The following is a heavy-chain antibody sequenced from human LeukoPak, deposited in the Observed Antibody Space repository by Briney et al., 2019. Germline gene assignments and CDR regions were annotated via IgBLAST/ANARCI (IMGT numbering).Heavy chain of an antibody. CDR2: MYSGGST. V-gene: IGHV3-66*01. CDR1: GFNVSTGY. J-gene: IGHJ5*02. D-gene: IGHD3-22*01. CDR3: ARDKSGGYYYWFDP. Sequence: GGSLRLSCAGSGFNVSTGYMSWVRQAPGKGLEWVSVMYSGGSTYYADSVKGRFTISRDNSKNTLYFQMNSLRAEDTAVYYCARDKSGGYYYWFDPWGQGTLVTVSS.